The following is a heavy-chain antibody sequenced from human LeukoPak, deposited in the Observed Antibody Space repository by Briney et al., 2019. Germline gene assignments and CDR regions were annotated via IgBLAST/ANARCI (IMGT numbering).Heavy chain of an antibody. CDR3: ARGGYYDSSAPFDY. CDR2: IYTSGST. CDR1: GGSISSYY. V-gene: IGHV4-4*07. J-gene: IGHJ4*02. D-gene: IGHD3-22*01. Sequence: ETLSLTCTVSGGSISSYYWSWIRQPAGKGLEWIGRIYTSGSTNYNPSLKSRVTMSVDTSKNQFSLKLSSVTAADTAVYYCARGGYYDSSAPFDYWGQGTLVTVSS.